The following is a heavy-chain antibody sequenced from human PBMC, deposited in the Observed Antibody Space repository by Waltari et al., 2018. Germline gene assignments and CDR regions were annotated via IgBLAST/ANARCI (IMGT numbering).Heavy chain of an antibody. D-gene: IGHD6-13*01. J-gene: IGHJ4*02. CDR1: GFTFRSYS. Sequence: EVQLVESGGGLVQPGGSLRLSCAASGFTFRSYSLNWVRQAPGKGLEWVSYISSSSSAIYYADSVKGRFTISRDNAKNSLYLQMNSLRAEDTAVYYCARDLHRGGSSWYEADYWGQGTLVTVSS. V-gene: IGHV3-48*01. CDR3: ARDLHRGGSSWYEADY. CDR2: ISSSSSAI.